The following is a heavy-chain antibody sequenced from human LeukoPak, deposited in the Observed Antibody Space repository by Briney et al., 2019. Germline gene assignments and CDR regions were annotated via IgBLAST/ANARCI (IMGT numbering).Heavy chain of an antibody. V-gene: IGHV1-69*05. CDR3: ARDPVVGATRFDP. CDR2: IIPIFGTA. J-gene: IGHJ5*02. CDR1: GYTFTGYY. Sequence: GASVKVSCKASGYTFTGYYMHWVRQAPGQGLEWMGRIIPIFGTANYAQKFQGRVTITTDESTSTAYMELSSLRSEDTAVYYCARDPVVGATRFDPWGQGTLVTVSS. D-gene: IGHD1-26*01.